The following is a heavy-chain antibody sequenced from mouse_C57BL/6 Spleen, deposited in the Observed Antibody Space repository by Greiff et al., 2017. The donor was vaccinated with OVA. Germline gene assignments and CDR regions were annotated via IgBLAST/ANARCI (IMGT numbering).Heavy chain of an antibody. D-gene: IGHD1-1*01. Sequence: VQLQQPGAELVRPGSSVKLSCKASGYTFTSYWMDWVKQRPGQGLEWIGNIYTSDSETHYNQQFKDKATLTVDKSSSTAYMQLSILTSEDSAVYYCAREEITTVVARFDVWGTGTTVTVSS. CDR2: IYTSDSET. CDR3: AREEITTVVARFDV. J-gene: IGHJ1*03. V-gene: IGHV1-61*01. CDR1: GYTFTSYW.